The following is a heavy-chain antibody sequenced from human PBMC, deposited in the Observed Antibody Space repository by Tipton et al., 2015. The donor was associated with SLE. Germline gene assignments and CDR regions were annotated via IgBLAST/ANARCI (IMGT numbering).Heavy chain of an antibody. Sequence: PGLVKPSETLSLTCTVSGGSVSSGSYYWSWIRQPPGKGLEWIGYIYYSGSTNYNPSLKSRVTISVDTSKNQFSLKLSSVTAADTAVYYCARGRWFGDYWGQGTLVTVSS. V-gene: IGHV4-61*01. J-gene: IGHJ4*02. CDR1: GGSVSSGSYY. CDR2: IYYSGST. CDR3: ARGRWFGDY. D-gene: IGHD3-10*01.